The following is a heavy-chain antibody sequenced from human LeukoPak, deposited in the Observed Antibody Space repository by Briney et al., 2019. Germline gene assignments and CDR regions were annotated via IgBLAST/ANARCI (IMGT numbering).Heavy chain of an antibody. CDR1: GYTFTGYY. CDR2: INPNSGGT. Sequence: GASVKVSCKASGYTFTGYYMHWVRQAPGQGLEWMGRINPNSGGTNYGQKFQGRVTMTRDTSISTAYMELSRLRSDDTAVYYCARVRYCGGDCDSDKKWAFDIWGQGTMVTVSS. CDR3: ARVRYCGGDCDSDKKWAFDI. D-gene: IGHD2-21*02. J-gene: IGHJ3*02. V-gene: IGHV1-2*06.